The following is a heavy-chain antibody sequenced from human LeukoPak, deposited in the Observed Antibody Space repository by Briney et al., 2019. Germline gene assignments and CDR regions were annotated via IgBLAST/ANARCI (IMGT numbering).Heavy chain of an antibody. Sequence: GGSLRLSCAASGFTFSSYSMNWVRQAPGKGLEWVSYISSSSSTIYYADSVKGRFTISRDNAKNSLYLQMNSLRAEDTAVYYCAKLWMVRGVIPVDYWGQGTLVTVSS. CDR2: ISSSSSTI. CDR3: AKLWMVRGVIPVDY. D-gene: IGHD3-10*01. V-gene: IGHV3-48*01. CDR1: GFTFSSYS. J-gene: IGHJ4*02.